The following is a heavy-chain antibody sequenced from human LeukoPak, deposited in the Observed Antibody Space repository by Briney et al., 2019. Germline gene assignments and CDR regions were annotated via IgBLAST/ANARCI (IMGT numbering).Heavy chain of an antibody. Sequence: GGSLRLSCAASGFTFNNAWMTWVRQVPGKGLEWVGRIKSKTDGGTTDYAAPVKGRFTISRDDSKNTLYLQMNSLKTEDTAVYYCITEGLLWFGAMDVWGKGTTVTISS. CDR1: GFTFNNAW. CDR3: ITEGLLWFGAMDV. CDR2: IKSKTDGGTT. D-gene: IGHD3-10*01. V-gene: IGHV3-15*01. J-gene: IGHJ6*04.